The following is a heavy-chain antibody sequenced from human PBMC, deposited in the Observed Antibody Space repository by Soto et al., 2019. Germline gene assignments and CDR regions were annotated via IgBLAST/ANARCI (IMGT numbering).Heavy chain of an antibody. Sequence: SETLSLTCTVSGGSISSYYWSWIRQPPGKGLEWIGYIYYSGSTNYNPSLKSRVTISVDTSKNQFSLKLSSVTAADTAVYYCARDYSSSGPNMDVWGKGTTVTVSS. CDR1: GGSISSYY. J-gene: IGHJ6*03. CDR2: IYYSGST. V-gene: IGHV4-59*01. D-gene: IGHD6-13*01. CDR3: ARDYSSSGPNMDV.